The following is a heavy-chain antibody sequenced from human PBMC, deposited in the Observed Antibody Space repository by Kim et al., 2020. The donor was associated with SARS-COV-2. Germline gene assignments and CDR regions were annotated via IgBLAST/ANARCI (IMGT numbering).Heavy chain of an antibody. J-gene: IGHJ6*02. CDR1: GYTFTSYA. Sequence: ASVKVSCKASGYTFTSYAMNWVRQAPGQGLEWMGWINTNTGNPTYAQGFTGRFVFSLDTSVSTAYLQISSLKAEDTAVYYCARDVSYDFWSGYSSYYYYGMDVWGQGTTVTVSS. D-gene: IGHD3-3*01. CDR2: INTNTGNP. CDR3: ARDVSYDFWSGYSSYYYYGMDV. V-gene: IGHV7-4-1*02.